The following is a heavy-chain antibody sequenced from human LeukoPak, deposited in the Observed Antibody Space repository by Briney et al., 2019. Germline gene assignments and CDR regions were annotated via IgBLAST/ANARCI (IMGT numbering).Heavy chain of an antibody. D-gene: IGHD6-19*01. J-gene: IGHJ5*02. V-gene: IGHV3-23*01. CDR1: GFTFSKYA. CDR3: ANSRGGWYYNWFDP. CDR2: INDRGTGT. Sequence: GGSLRLSCAASGFTFSKYAMSWVRQAPGKGLEWVSTINDRGTGTYYADSVKGRFTISRDNSKNTLYLQMNSLRAEDTAAYYCANSRGGWYYNWFDPWGQGTLVTVSS.